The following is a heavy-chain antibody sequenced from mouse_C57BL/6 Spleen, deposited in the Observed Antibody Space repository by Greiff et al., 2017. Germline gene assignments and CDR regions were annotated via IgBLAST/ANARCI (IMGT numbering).Heavy chain of an antibody. CDR3: TRYLTKGGMDY. Sequence: QVQLQQSGAELVRPGASVTLSCKASGYTFTDYEMHWVKQTPVHGLEWIGAIDPETGGTAYNQKFKGKAILTADKSSSTAYMELRSLTSEDSAVYYCTRYLTKGGMDYWGQGTSVTVSS. CDR2: IDPETGGT. CDR1: GYTFTDYE. J-gene: IGHJ4*01. D-gene: IGHD1-3*01. V-gene: IGHV1-15*01.